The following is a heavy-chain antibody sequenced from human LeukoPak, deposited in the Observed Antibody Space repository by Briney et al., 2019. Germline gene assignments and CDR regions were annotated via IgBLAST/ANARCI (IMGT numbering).Heavy chain of an antibody. Sequence: GASVKVSCKASGYTFTSYYMHWVRQAPGQGLEWMGIINPSGGSTSYAQKFQGRVTMTRDTSTSKVYMELSSLRSEDTAVYYCAPSTGDQTMVRGVASLTFDYWGQGTLVTVSS. CDR1: GYTFTSYY. CDR2: INPSGGST. J-gene: IGHJ4*02. D-gene: IGHD3-10*01. CDR3: APSTGDQTMVRGVASLTFDY. V-gene: IGHV1-46*01.